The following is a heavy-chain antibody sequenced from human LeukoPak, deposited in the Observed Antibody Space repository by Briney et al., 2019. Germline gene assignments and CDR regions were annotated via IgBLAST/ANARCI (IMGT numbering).Heavy chain of an antibody. Sequence: SETLSLTCTVSGGSVSNYYWSWIRQSPGKGLEWIGYIYYTETSYNPSLKSRVTISADTSKNQFSLKLSSVTAADTAVYYCARDTPAFDIWGQGTMVTVSS. V-gene: IGHV4-59*02. CDR3: ARDTPAFDI. J-gene: IGHJ3*02. CDR1: GGSVSNYY. CDR2: IYYTET.